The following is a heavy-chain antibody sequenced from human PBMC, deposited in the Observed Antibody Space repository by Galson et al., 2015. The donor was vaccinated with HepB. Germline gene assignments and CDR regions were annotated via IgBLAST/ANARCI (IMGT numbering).Heavy chain of an antibody. CDR1: GYTFTSYG. CDR2: ISAYNGNT. Sequence: LVKVSCKASGYTFTSYGISWVRQAPGQGLEWMGWISAYNGNTNYAQKLQGRVTMTTDTSTSTAYMELRSLRSDDTAVYYCARVEIGGYCTNGVCYYFDYWGQGTLVTVSS. J-gene: IGHJ4*02. CDR3: ARVEIGGYCTNGVCYYFDY. D-gene: IGHD2-8*01. V-gene: IGHV1-18*04.